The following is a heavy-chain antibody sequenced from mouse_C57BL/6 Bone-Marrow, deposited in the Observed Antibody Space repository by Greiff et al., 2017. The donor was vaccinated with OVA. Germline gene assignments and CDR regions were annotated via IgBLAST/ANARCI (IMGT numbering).Heavy chain of an antibody. CDR1: GYAFSSSW. J-gene: IGHJ2*01. CDR2: MYPGDGDT. V-gene: IGHV1-82*01. CDR3: ARGGARGY. Sequence: QVQLQQSGPELVKPGASVKISCKASGYAFSSSWMNWVKQRPGKGLEWIGRMYPGDGDTNYNGKFKGKATLTADKSSSTAYMQLSSLTSEDSAVYFCARGGARGYWGQGTTLTVSS.